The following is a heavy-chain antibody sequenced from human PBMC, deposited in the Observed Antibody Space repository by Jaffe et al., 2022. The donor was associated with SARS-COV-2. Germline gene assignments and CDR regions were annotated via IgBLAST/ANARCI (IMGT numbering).Heavy chain of an antibody. CDR3: ARGVEMATIWVAFDI. Sequence: QVQLVQSGAEVKKPGASVKVSCKASGYTFTSYAMHWVRQAPGQRLEWMGWINAGNGNTKYSQKFQGRVTITRDTSASTAYMELSSLRSEDTAVYYCARGVEMATIWVAFDIWGQGTMVTVSS. D-gene: IGHD5-12*01. J-gene: IGHJ3*02. CDR1: GYTFTSYA. CDR2: INAGNGNT. V-gene: IGHV1-3*01.